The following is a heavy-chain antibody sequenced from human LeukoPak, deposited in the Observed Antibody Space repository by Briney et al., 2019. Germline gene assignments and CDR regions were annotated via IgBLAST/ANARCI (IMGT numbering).Heavy chain of an antibody. CDR1: GGSLSGYY. D-gene: IGHD3-22*01. CDR2: IIHSGST. V-gene: IGHV4-34*12. Sequence: PSETLSLTCAVYGGSLSGYYWSWIRQPPGKGLEWIGGIIHSGSTNYNPSLKSRVTISVDTSKNQFSPQLSSVTASDTAVYYCARSLNYEVNYWGQGTLVTVSS. CDR3: ARSLNYEVNY. J-gene: IGHJ4*02.